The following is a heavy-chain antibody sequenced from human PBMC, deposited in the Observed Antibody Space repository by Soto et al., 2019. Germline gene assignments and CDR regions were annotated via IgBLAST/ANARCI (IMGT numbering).Heavy chain of an antibody. V-gene: IGHV4-39*01. CDR2: IYYSGST. Sequence: QLQLQESGPRLVKPSETLSLTCSVSGGSISSSSYSWGWIRQPPGKGLEWIGTIYYSGSTPYTPSLEGRVAIYADTPNTQLSLRLSSVTAADTAVYYCGRQPGHCGSTTCFGYYSVDVWGQGTTVTVS. CDR1: GGSISSSSYS. J-gene: IGHJ6*02. CDR3: GRQPGHCGSTTCFGYYSVDV. D-gene: IGHD2-2*01.